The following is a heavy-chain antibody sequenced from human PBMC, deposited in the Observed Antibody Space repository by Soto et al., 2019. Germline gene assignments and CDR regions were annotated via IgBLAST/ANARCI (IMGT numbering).Heavy chain of an antibody. CDR3: ARSPYDILTGYYQNWFDP. V-gene: IGHV5-51*01. D-gene: IGHD3-9*01. CDR1: GYSFTSYW. CDR2: IYPGDSDT. J-gene: IGHJ5*02. Sequence: GESLKISCKGSGYSFTSYWIGWVRQMPGKGLEWMGIIYPGDSDTRYSPSFQGQVTISADKSISTAYLQWSSLKASDTAMYYCARSPYDILTGYYQNWFDPWGQGTLVTVS.